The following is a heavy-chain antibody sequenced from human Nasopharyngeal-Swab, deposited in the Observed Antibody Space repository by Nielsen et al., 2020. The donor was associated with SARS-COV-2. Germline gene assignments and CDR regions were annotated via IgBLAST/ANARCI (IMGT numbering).Heavy chain of an antibody. CDR2: ISSSGSTI. CDR3: AKDNEVVAATATWTFDI. Sequence: GGSLRLSCAASGFTFSSYEMNWVRQAPGKGLEWVSYISSSGSTIYYADSVKGRFTISRDNAKNSLYLQMNSLRAEDTALYYCAKDNEVVAATATWTFDIWGQGTMVTVSS. CDR1: GFTFSSYE. V-gene: IGHV3-48*03. J-gene: IGHJ3*02. D-gene: IGHD2-15*01.